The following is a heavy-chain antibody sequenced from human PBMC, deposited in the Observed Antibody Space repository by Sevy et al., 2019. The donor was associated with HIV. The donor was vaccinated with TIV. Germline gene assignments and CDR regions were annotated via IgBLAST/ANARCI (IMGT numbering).Heavy chain of an antibody. CDR2: ILHSGST. CDR1: GDSIISTNW. Sequence: SETLSLTCAVSGDSIISTNWWSWVRQPPGKGLGWIGEILHSGSTNYNPSLKSRVTISVDKSKNQVSLNLSSVTAADTAVYYCVREGTTTSFDYWGQGALVTVSS. D-gene: IGHD1-26*01. CDR3: VREGTTTSFDY. V-gene: IGHV4-4*02. J-gene: IGHJ4*02.